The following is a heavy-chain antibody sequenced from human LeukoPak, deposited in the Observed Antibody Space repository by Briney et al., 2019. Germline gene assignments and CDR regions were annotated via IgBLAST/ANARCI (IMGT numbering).Heavy chain of an antibody. CDR1: GGSISSYY. Sequence: SETLSLTCTVSGGSISSYYWSWIRQPPGKGLEWIGYTYYSGSTNYNPSLKSRVTISVDTSKNQFSLKLSSVTAADTAVYYCARVRAYYYMDVWGKGTTVTVSS. J-gene: IGHJ6*03. V-gene: IGHV4-59*01. CDR3: ARVRAYYYMDV. D-gene: IGHD4/OR15-4a*01. CDR2: TYYSGST.